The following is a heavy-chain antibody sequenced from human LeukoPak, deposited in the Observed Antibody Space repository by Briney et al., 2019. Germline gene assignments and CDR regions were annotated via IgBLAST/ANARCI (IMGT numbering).Heavy chain of an antibody. CDR1: GFTFSDCY. Sequence: GGSLRLSCAASGFTFSDCYMSWIRQAPGKGLEWVSYISSSGSTIYYADSVKGRFTISRDNAKNSLYLQMNSLRAEDTAVYYCARATNDFWSGYYIYWGQGTLVTVSS. V-gene: IGHV3-11*01. D-gene: IGHD3-3*01. CDR3: ARATNDFWSGYYIY. CDR2: ISSSGSTI. J-gene: IGHJ4*02.